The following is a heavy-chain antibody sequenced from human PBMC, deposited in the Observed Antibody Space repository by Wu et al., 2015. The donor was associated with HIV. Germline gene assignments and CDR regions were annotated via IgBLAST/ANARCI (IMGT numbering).Heavy chain of an antibody. CDR3: ARGRKGYCSGGSCYYYYYGMDV. V-gene: IGHV1-8*01. CDR2: MNPNSGNT. J-gene: IGHJ6*02. D-gene: IGHD2-15*01. Sequence: QVQLVQSGAEVKKPGASVKVSCKASGYTFTSYDINWVRQATGQGLEWMGWMNPNSGNTGYAQKFQGRVTMTRNTSISTAYMELSSLRSEDTAVYYCARGRKGYCSGGSCYYYYYGMDVVGPRDPRVTVS. CDR1: GYTFTSYD.